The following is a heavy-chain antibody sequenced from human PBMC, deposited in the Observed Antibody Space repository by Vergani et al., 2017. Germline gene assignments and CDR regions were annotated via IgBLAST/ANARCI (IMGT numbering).Heavy chain of an antibody. CDR2: ISSSSSTI. D-gene: IGHD3-10*01. V-gene: IGHV3-48*04. CDR1: GFTFSSYS. CDR3: ARATVMVRGVIKFGY. Sequence: EVQLVESGGGLVQPGGSLRLSCAASGFTFSSYSMNWVRQAPGKGLEWVSYISSSSSTIYYADSVKGRFTISRDNAKNSLYLQMNSLRAEDTAVYYCARATVMVRGVIKFGYWGQGTLVTVSS. J-gene: IGHJ4*02.